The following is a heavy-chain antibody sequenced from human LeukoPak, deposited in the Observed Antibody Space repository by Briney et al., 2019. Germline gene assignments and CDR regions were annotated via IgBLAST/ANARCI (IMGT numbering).Heavy chain of an antibody. D-gene: IGHD3-3*01. V-gene: IGHV4-59*01. J-gene: IGHJ4*02. CDR3: ARAGIWSGYYTFDY. Sequence: SETLSLTCIVSGGSINRFYWSWIRQPPGKGLGWIGNIYYSGSANYNPSLKSRVTISVDTSKNQFSLKLTSVTAADTAVYYCARAGIWSGYYTFDYWGQGTLVTVSS. CDR1: GGSINRFY. CDR2: IYYSGSA.